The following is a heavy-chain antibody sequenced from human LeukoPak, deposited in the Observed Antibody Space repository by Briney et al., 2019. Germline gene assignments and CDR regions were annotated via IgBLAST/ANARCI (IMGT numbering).Heavy chain of an antibody. CDR2: ISAYNGNT. CDR3: ARANFPLIAAAGQDPFDI. CDR1: GYSFTGHY. D-gene: IGHD6-13*01. V-gene: IGHV1-18*04. Sequence: GASVKLSCKASGYSFTGHYMHWVRQAPGQGLEWMGWISAYNGNTNYAQKLHGRVTMTTDTSTSTAYMELRSLRSDDTAVYYCARANFPLIAAAGQDPFDIWGQGTMVTVTS. J-gene: IGHJ3*02.